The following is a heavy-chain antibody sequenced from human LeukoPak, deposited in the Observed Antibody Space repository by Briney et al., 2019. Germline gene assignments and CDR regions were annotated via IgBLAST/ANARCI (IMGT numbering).Heavy chain of an antibody. CDR3: ARGGGYCSSTSCQGYFDY. CDR1: GFTFDNYA. Sequence: GSLRLSCAASGFTFDNYAMNWVRQAPGKGLEWVSVIYSGGSTYYADSVKGRFTISRDNSKNTLYLQMNSLRAEDTAVYYCARGGGYCSSTSCQGYFDYWGQGTLVTVSS. CDR2: IYSGGST. J-gene: IGHJ4*02. D-gene: IGHD2-2*01. V-gene: IGHV3-66*01.